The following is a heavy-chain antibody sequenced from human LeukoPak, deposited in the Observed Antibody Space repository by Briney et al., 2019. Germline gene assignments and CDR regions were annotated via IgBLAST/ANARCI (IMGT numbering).Heavy chain of an antibody. D-gene: IGHD1-26*01. J-gene: IGHJ4*02. V-gene: IGHV4-34*01. Sequence: SETLSLTCAVYGGSFSGYYWSWIRQPPGKGLEWIGEINHSGSTNYNPSLKSRVTISVDTSKNQFSLKLSSVTAADTAVYYCARGAEWELPYYFDYWGQGTLATVSS. CDR2: INHSGST. CDR1: GGSFSGYY. CDR3: ARGAEWELPYYFDY.